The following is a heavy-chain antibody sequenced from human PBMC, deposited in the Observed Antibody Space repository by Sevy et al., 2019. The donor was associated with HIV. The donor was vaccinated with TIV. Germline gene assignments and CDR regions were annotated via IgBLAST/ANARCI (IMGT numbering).Heavy chain of an antibody. V-gene: IGHV3-30*18. Sequence: GGSLRLSCAASGFTFSSYGMHWVRQAPGKGLEWVAVISYDGSNKYYADSVKGRFTISRDNSKNTLYLQMNSLRAEDTAVYYCAKDRGVRRDGYNQPADYWGQGTLVTVSS. D-gene: IGHD5-12*01. J-gene: IGHJ4*02. CDR1: GFTFSSYG. CDR3: AKDRGVRRDGYNQPADY. CDR2: ISYDGSNK.